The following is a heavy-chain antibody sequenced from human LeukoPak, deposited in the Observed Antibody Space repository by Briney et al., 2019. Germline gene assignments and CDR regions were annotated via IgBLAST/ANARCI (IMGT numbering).Heavy chain of an antibody. CDR3: AKGAYDYIEMGYFDY. Sequence: GGSLRLSCAASGFRLSNSAMSWVRQAPGKGLEWVSLIIASSGSTFYADSVKGRFTISRDNSKNTLYLQMNSLRAEDTAVYYCAKGAYDYIEMGYFDYWGQGTLVTVSS. CDR2: IIASSGST. CDR1: GFRLSNSA. D-gene: IGHD5-12*01. V-gene: IGHV3-23*01. J-gene: IGHJ4*02.